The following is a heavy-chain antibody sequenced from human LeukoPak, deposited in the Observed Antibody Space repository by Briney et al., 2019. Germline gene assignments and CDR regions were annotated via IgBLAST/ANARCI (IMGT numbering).Heavy chain of an antibody. CDR2: IWYDGSNK. V-gene: IGHV3-33*01. CDR3: ARDPFPYGSGSFPHGY. Sequence: GGSLRLSCAAPGFTFSSYGMHWVRQAPGKGLEWVAVIWYDGSNKYYADSVKGRFTISRDNSKNTLYLQMNSLRAEDTAVYYCARDPFPYGSGSFPHGYWGQGTLVTVSS. J-gene: IGHJ4*02. D-gene: IGHD3-10*01. CDR1: GFTFSSYG.